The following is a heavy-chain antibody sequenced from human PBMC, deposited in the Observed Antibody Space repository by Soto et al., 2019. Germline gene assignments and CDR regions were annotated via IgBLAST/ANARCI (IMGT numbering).Heavy chain of an antibody. CDR1: GFTFSSYS. CDR3: ARGSKFWGSYRMSNDAFDI. D-gene: IGHD3-16*02. J-gene: IGHJ3*02. Sequence: GESLKISCAASGFTFSSYSMNWVRQAPGKGLEWVSYISSSSSTIYYADSVKGRFTISRDNAKNSLYLQMNSLRAEDTAVYYCARGSKFWGSYRMSNDAFDIWGQGTMVTVSS. CDR2: ISSSSSTI. V-gene: IGHV3-48*01.